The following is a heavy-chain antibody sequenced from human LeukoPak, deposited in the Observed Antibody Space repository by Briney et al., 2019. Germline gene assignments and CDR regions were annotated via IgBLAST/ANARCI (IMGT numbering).Heavy chain of an antibody. J-gene: IGHJ4*02. CDR1: GGSISSYY. D-gene: IGHD4-23*01. Sequence: PSETLALTCTVSGGSISSYYWSWIRQPPGKGLEGVGYIYYSWSTNYNPSLKSRVTISVDTPKNQFSLKLSSVTAADTAVYYCARSNPGGNLYDYWGQGTLVTVSS. CDR3: ARSNPGGNLYDY. CDR2: IYYSWST. V-gene: IGHV4-59*01.